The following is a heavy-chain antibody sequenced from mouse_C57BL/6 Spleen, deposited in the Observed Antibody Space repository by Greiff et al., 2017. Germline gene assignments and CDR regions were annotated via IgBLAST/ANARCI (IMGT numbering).Heavy chain of an antibody. Sequence: EVQLQESGPELVKPGASVKMSCKASGYTFTDYNMHWVKQSHGKSLEWIGYINPNNGGTSYNQKFKGKATLTVNKSSSTAYMELRSLTSEDSAVYYCARRASGSSPLDYWGQGTTLTVSS. J-gene: IGHJ2*01. CDR3: ARRASGSSPLDY. D-gene: IGHD1-1*01. CDR2: INPNNGGT. V-gene: IGHV1-22*01. CDR1: GYTFTDYN.